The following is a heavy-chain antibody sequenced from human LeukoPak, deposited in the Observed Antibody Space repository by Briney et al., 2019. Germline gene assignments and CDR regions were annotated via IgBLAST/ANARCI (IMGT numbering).Heavy chain of an antibody. J-gene: IGHJ4*02. CDR1: GYTFSSYY. CDR2: VNPSGSST. CDR3: ARDYGGIDY. D-gene: IGHD4-23*01. Sequence: ASVKVSCKASGYTFSSYYMHWVRQAPGQGLEWMGIVNPSGSSTNHAQKFQGRVTMTRDMSTSTVYMELSSLRSEDTAVYYCARDYGGIDYWGQGTLVTVSS. V-gene: IGHV1-46*01.